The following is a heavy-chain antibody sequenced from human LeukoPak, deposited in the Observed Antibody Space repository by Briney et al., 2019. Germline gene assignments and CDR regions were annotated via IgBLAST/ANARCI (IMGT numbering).Heavy chain of an antibody. CDR1: GFTVSSNY. D-gene: IGHD5-12*01. CDR2: IYTGGST. J-gene: IGHJ4*02. V-gene: IGHV3-53*05. CDR3: ARVELAYSGYDYRLGY. Sequence: GGSLRLSCAASGFTVSSNYMTWVRQAPGKGLEWVSFIYTGGSTYYADSVKGRFTISRDNSKNSLYLQMNSLRAEDTAFYYCARVELAYSGYDYRLGYWGQGTLVTVSS.